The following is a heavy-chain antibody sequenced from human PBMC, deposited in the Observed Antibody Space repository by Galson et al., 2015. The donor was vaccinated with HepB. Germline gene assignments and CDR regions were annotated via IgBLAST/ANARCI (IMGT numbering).Heavy chain of an antibody. CDR3: ARGWNAVDY. J-gene: IGHJ4*02. Sequence: SLRLSCAASGFTFSTHWMYWVRQAPGEWLVWVSRVDADGTSASYADSVKGRFTISRDNAKSTLYLQMNSLRVEDTALYYCARGWNAVDYWGQGTLVTVSS. CDR2: VDADGTSA. CDR1: GFTFSTHW. D-gene: IGHD1-1*01. V-gene: IGHV3-74*01.